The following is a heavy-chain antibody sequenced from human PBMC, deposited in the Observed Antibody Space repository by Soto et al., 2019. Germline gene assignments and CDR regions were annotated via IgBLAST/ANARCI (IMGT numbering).Heavy chain of an antibody. CDR3: ARPGGTAMVNLKYFDY. Sequence: SETLSLTCAVYGGSFSGYYWSWIRQPPGKGLEWIGEINHSGSTNYNPSLKSRVTISVDTSKNQFSLKLSSVTAADTAVYYCARPGGTAMVNLKYFDYWGQGTLVTVSS. CDR2: INHSGST. D-gene: IGHD5-18*01. V-gene: IGHV4-34*01. CDR1: GGSFSGYY. J-gene: IGHJ4*02.